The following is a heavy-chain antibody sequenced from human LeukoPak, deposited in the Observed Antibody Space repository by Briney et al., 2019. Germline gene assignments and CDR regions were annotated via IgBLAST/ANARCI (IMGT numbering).Heavy chain of an antibody. Sequence: GGSLRLSCAASGFTFSSYGMHWVRQAPGKGLEGGAVIWYDGSNKYYADSVKGRFTISRDNSKNTLYLQMNSLRAEDTAVYYCARDGGYCSSTSCYPLYYYMDVWGKGTTVTVSS. V-gene: IGHV3-33*01. D-gene: IGHD2-2*01. CDR2: IWYDGSNK. J-gene: IGHJ6*03. CDR3: ARDGGYCSSTSCYPLYYYMDV. CDR1: GFTFSSYG.